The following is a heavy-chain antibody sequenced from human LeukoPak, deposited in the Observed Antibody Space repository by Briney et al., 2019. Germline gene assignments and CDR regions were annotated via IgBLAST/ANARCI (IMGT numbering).Heavy chain of an antibody. CDR2: ISSSSTYI. J-gene: IGHJ4*02. V-gene: IGHV3-21*01. CDR1: GFSFSDYS. D-gene: IGHD5-12*01. CDR3: ARGVVATIKTVEMATLSLGY. Sequence: PGGSLRLSCAASGFSFSDYSMTWVRRAPGKGLEWVSSISSSSTYIHYADSVKGRFTISRDNGKDSLYLQMNSLRAEDTAVYYCARGVVATIKTVEMATLSLGYWGQGTLVTVSS.